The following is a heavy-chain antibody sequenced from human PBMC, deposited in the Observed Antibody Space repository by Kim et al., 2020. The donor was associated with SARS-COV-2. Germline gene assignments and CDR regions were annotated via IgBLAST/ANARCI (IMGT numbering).Heavy chain of an antibody. J-gene: IGHJ4*02. CDR2: IANDGSNK. CDR3: ARVGPEPWVGQPCDF. V-gene: IGHV3-30*03. CDR1: GFTFSNYG. D-gene: IGHD2-2*01. Sequence: GGSLRLSCAASGFTFSNYGMHWVRQAPGKGLEWVAFIANDGSNKYYEDSVKGRFNISRDNSKNTLYLQMNGLRAEDTAVYHCARVGPEPWVGQPCDFWGEGSLVTVSS.